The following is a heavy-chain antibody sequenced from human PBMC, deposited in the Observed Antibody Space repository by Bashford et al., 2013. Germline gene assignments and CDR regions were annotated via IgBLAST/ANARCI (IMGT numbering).Heavy chain of an antibody. J-gene: IGHJ3*02. Sequence: VRQAPGKGLEWVSAIGNSAHSAYYAYADAVKGRFTISRDNSRNTLCLQMNSLRAEDTAVYYCAKDRDDYGDPDAFNIWGQGTMVTVSS. V-gene: IGHV3-23*01. CDR3: AKDRDDYGDPDAFNI. CDR2: IGNSAHSA. D-gene: IGHD4-17*01.